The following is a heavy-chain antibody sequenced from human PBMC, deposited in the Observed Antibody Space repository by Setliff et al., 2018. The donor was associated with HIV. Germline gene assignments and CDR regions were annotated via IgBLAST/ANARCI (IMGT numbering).Heavy chain of an antibody. CDR2: IYYSGST. J-gene: IGHJ4*02. D-gene: IGHD6-19*01. CDR1: GGSISSYY. Sequence: PSETLSLTCTVSGGSISSYYWSWIRQPPGKGLEWIGYIYYSGSTNYNPSLKSRVTMTRDTSISTAYMELSRLRSDDTAVYYCARAPHVAVAGTSGFDYWGQGTLVTVSS. V-gene: IGHV4-59*01. CDR3: ARAPHVAVAGTSGFDY.